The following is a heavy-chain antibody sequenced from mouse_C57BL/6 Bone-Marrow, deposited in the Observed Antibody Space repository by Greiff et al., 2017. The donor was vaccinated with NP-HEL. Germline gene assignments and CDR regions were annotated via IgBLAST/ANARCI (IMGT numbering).Heavy chain of an antibody. CDR2: IYPRDGST. CDR1: GYTFTSYD. V-gene: IGHV1-85*01. J-gene: IGHJ1*03. CDR3: AREGYDYGGDWYFDV. Sequence: QVQLQQSGPELVKPGASVKLSCKASGYTFTSYDINWVKQRPGQGLEWIGWIYPRDGSTKYNEKFKGKATLTVDTSSSTAYMELHSLTSEDSAVYFCAREGYDYGGDWYFDVWGTGTTVTVSS. D-gene: IGHD2-4*01.